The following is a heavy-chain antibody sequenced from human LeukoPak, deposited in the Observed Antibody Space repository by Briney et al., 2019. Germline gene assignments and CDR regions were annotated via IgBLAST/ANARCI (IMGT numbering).Heavy chain of an antibody. CDR3: AREGPDCSSTSCFDY. Sequence: GASVKVSCKASGYTFTGYYMHWVRQAPGQGLEWMGWINPNSGGTNYAQKFQGRGTMTRYTAISTAYMELSRLRSDDTAVYYCAREGPDCSSTSCFDYWGQGTLVTVSS. CDR1: GYTFTGYY. V-gene: IGHV1-2*02. D-gene: IGHD2-2*01. J-gene: IGHJ4*02. CDR2: INPNSGGT.